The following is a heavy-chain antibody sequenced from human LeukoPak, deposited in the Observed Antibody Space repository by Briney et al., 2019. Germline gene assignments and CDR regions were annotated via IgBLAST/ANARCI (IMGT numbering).Heavy chain of an antibody. Sequence: ASVKLSCTASGYTFTGYYMHWVRQAPGQGLEWMGWINPNSGGTNYAQKFQGRVTMTRDTSISTAYMELSRLRSDDTAVYYCASKQWLVRAKTEDDYWGQGTLVTVSS. CDR1: GYTFTGYY. CDR3: ASKQWLVRAKTEDDY. CDR2: INPNSGGT. D-gene: IGHD6-19*01. V-gene: IGHV1-2*02. J-gene: IGHJ4*02.